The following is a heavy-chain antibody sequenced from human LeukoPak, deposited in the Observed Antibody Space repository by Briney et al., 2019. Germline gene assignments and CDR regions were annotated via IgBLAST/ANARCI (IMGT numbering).Heavy chain of an antibody. J-gene: IGHJ4*02. CDR3: ARDPPPYSSGWHGSV. CDR1: GFTFRSYE. Sequence: GGSLRLSCAASGFTFRSYEMNWVRQAPGKGLEWVSYISRSGTTIYYVDSVKGRFTISRDDAKNSLYLQMNSLRAEDTAVYYCARDPPPYSSGWHGSVWGQGTLVTVSS. CDR2: ISRSGTTI. D-gene: IGHD6-19*01. V-gene: IGHV3-48*03.